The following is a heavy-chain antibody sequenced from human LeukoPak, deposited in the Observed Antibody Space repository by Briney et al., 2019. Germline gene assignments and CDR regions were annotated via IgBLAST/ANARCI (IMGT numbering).Heavy chain of an antibody. D-gene: IGHD3-3*01. CDR2: INWNGGST. J-gene: IGHJ4*02. Sequence: PGGSLRLSCAASGFTFDDYGMSWVRQAPGKGLEWVSGINWNGGSTGYADSVKGRFTISRDNARNSLYLQMNSLRAEDTALYYCATLYDFWSGYYPNWGQGTLVTVSS. CDR1: GFTFDDYG. V-gene: IGHV3-20*04. CDR3: ATLYDFWSGYYPN.